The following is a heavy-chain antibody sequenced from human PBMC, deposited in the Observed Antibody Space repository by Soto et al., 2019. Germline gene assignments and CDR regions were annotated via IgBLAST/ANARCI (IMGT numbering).Heavy chain of an antibody. D-gene: IGHD1-20*01. CDR3: AKAIRGYNAPLDH. CDR1: GFTFSIYS. V-gene: IGHV3-48*01. J-gene: IGHJ4*02. Sequence: PGGSLRLSCAASGFTFSIYSMNWVRQAPGKGLEWVSYIMPGSSHIFYADSVKGRFTISRDNAKNSLYLQMNSLRAEDTAVYYCAKAIRGYNAPLDHWGQGTRVTVSS. CDR2: IMPGSSHI.